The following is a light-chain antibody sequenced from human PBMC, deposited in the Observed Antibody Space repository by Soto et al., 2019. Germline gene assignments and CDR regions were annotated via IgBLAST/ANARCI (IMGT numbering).Light chain of an antibody. CDR1: QSISYS. Sequence: DIQMTQSPSSLSASVGESVTFTCRASQSISYSLNWFQQKPGKAPKVLIYAASSLPSGVPSRFSGSGSGTEFTLTINSLQREDLATYYCQESISNLGTFGPGTTVDIK. CDR3: QESISNLGT. CDR2: AAS. J-gene: IGKJ3*01. V-gene: IGKV1-39*01.